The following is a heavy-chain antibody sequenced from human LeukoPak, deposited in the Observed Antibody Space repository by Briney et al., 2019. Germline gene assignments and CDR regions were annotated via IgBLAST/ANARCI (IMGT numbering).Heavy chain of an antibody. D-gene: IGHD6-13*01. Sequence: ASVKVSCKASGYTFTDYYMHWVRQAPGQGREWMGWINPNSGDTNYAQKFQGRVTMTRDTSITTAYMELRTLRSDDTAVYYCARDRQGLTAGANNWFDPWGQGTLVTVSS. V-gene: IGHV1-2*02. CDR1: GYTFTDYY. CDR2: INPNSGDT. J-gene: IGHJ5*02. CDR3: ARDRQGLTAGANNWFDP.